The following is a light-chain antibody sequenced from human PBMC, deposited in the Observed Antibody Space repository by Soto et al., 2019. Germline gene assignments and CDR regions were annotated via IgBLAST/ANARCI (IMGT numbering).Light chain of an antibody. CDR2: EVT. V-gene: IGLV2-14*01. Sequence: QSVLTQPASVSGSPGQSITMSCSGTSSDVGAHDFVSWYQHHPDKAPKVIIFEVTKRPSGVSDRFSGSKTGNTASLTISGLQAEDEADYYCNSYTLSKTVIFGGGTKLTVL. CDR3: NSYTLSKTVI. CDR1: SSDVGAHDF. J-gene: IGLJ2*01.